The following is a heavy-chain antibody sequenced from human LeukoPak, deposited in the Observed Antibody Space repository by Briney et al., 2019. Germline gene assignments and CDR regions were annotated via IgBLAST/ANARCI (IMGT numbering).Heavy chain of an antibody. D-gene: IGHD1-1*01. CDR3: AKCGYWNDALYSSGMDV. Sequence: GGSLRLSCAASGFTFYDYGMHWVRQAPGKGLEWVSGISSSGRSIYYADPVKGRFTISRDSSKDSLFLQINSLRAEVTAVYNCAKCGYWNDALYSSGMDVWGQGTTVTVSS. J-gene: IGHJ6*02. CDR2: ISSSGRSI. V-gene: IGHV3-23*01. CDR1: GFTFYDYG.